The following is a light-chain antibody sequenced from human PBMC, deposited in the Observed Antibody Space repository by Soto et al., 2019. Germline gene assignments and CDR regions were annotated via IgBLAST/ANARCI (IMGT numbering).Light chain of an antibody. V-gene: IGKV3-15*01. Sequence: EIVLTRSPAILSVSPGERATLSCRASQSISRSLAWYQQKPGQAPRLHISDASTRATGIPARFSGSGSGTEFTLTISSLQSEDFALYYCHQYNSWPPGTFGQGTKVDI. CDR1: QSISRS. CDR3: HQYNSWPPGT. CDR2: DAS. J-gene: IGKJ2*01.